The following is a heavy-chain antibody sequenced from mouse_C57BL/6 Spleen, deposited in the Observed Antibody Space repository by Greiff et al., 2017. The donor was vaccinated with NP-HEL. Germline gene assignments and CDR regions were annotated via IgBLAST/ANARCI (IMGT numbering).Heavy chain of an antibody. CDR1: GFTFSSYA. J-gene: IGHJ4*01. CDR2: ISDGGSYT. CDR3: ASDPPDDYDRRNYAMDY. Sequence: EVKLMESGGGLVMPGGSLKLSCAASGFTFSSYAMSWVRQTPEKRLEWVATISDGGSYTYSPDNVKGRFTISRDTAKNNLYLQMSHLKSEDTAMYYCASDPPDDYDRRNYAMDYWGQGTSVTVSS. V-gene: IGHV5-4*03. D-gene: IGHD2-4*01.